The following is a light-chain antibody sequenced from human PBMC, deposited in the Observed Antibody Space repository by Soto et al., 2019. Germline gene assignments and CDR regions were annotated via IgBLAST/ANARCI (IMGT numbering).Light chain of an antibody. CDR3: QQSNSYSEA. J-gene: IGKJ1*01. Sequence: DIQMTQSPSTLSGSVGDRVTITCRASKTISSWLAWYQQNPGKAPKPLNYKASTLKSGVLSRFSGSGSGTEFILTSCSLQPDESATYYAQQSNSYSEAFGQGTKVELK. V-gene: IGKV1-5*03. CDR1: KTISSW. CDR2: KAS.